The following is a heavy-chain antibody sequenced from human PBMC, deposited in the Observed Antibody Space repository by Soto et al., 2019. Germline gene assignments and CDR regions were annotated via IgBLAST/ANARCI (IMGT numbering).Heavy chain of an antibody. Sequence: QVQLVESGGGLVKPGGSLRLSCAASGFTFSDYYMIWIRQAPGKGLEWVSYISSSGSTIYYADSVKGRFTISRDNAKNSLYLQMNSLRAEDTAVDYCARGMRTYYYGSGSYFYYYYYMDVWGKGTTVTVSS. CDR2: ISSSGSTI. V-gene: IGHV3-11*01. J-gene: IGHJ6*03. CDR1: GFTFSDYY. D-gene: IGHD3-10*01. CDR3: ARGMRTYYYGSGSYFYYYYYMDV.